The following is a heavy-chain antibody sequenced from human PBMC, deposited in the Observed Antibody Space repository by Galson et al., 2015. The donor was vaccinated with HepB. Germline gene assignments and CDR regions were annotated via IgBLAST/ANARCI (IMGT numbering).Heavy chain of an antibody. V-gene: IGHV4-34*01. CDR2: INHSGST. CDR1: GGSISSYY. J-gene: IGHJ4*02. CDR3: ARGKRKQWLVQFDY. Sequence: ETLSLTCTVSGGSISSYYWSWIRQPPGKGLEWIGEINHSGSTNYNPSLKSRVTISVDTSKNQFSLKLSSVTAADTAVYYCARGKRKQWLVQFDYWGQGTLVTVSS. D-gene: IGHD6-19*01.